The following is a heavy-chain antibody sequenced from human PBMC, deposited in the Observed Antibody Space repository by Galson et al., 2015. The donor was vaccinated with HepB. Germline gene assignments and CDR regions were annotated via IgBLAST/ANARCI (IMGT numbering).Heavy chain of an antibody. CDR3: ARDTVTHGLDY. J-gene: IGHJ4*02. CDR1: GGSISSYY. V-gene: IGHV4-59*01. Sequence: SETLSLTCTVSGGSISSYYWSWIRQPPGKGLEWIGYIYYSGSTNYNPSLKSRVTISVDTSRNQFSLKLSSVTAADTAVYYCARDTVTHGLDYWGQGTLVTVSS. D-gene: IGHD4-17*01. CDR2: IYYSGST.